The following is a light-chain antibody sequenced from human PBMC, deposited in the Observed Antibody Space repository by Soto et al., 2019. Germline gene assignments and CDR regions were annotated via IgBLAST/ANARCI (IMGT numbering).Light chain of an antibody. CDR2: ASS. Sequence: QSALTQPASVSGSPGQSITISCTGTSSDVGSYNYVSWYQQHPGKAPRLMIYASSNRPSGVSHRFSGSRSGNTASLTISGLQAEDEAGYFCSSYTSGSTLYVFGSGTKVT. CDR1: SSDVGSYNY. V-gene: IGLV2-14*01. CDR3: SSYTSGSTLYV. J-gene: IGLJ1*01.